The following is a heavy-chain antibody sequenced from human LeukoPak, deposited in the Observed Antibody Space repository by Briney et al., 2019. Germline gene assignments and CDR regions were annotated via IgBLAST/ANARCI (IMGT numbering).Heavy chain of an antibody. D-gene: IGHD3-22*01. CDR2: ISAYNGNT. J-gene: IGHJ6*03. CDR3: ARANYYDSSGYPTTTYYYYYYMDV. CDR1: GYTFTSYG. Sequence: ASVKVSCKASGYTFTSYGISWVRQAPGQGLEWMGWISAYNGNTNYAQKLQGRVTMTTDTSTSTAYMELRSLRSDDTAVYYCARANYYDSSGYPTTTYYYYYYMDVWGKGTTVTVSS. V-gene: IGHV1-18*01.